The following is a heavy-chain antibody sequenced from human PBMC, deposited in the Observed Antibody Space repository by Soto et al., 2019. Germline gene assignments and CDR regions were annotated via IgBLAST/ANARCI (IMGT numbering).Heavy chain of an antibody. Sequence: SQTISLTCAISGDSVSSNSAAWNWIRQSPSRGLEWLGRTYYRSKWFNNYALSVKSRITINPDTSKNQFSLQLNSVTPEDTAVYYCARSKTGIAVAGNLFDSWGQGSLVTVSS. D-gene: IGHD6-19*01. CDR1: GDSVSSNSAA. J-gene: IGHJ5*01. CDR2: TYYRSKWFN. V-gene: IGHV6-1*01. CDR3: ARSKTGIAVAGNLFDS.